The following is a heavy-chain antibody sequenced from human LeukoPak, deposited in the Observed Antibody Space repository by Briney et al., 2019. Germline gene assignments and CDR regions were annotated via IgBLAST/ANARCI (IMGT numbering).Heavy chain of an antibody. Sequence: GGSLRLSCVASGFTFSDFYVSWVRQAPGKGLEWISDISSAASMIHYADSVKGRFTISRDNAKNSLYLQMSNLRAEDTAVYYCARVHCSSTTCKYDYYGLDVWGQGTTVTVSS. CDR3: ARVHCSSTTCKYDYYGLDV. CDR2: ISSAASMI. J-gene: IGHJ6*02. V-gene: IGHV3-11*01. D-gene: IGHD2-2*01. CDR1: GFTFSDFY.